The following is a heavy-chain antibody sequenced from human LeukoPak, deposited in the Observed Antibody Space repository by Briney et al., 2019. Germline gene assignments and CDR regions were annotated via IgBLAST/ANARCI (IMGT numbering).Heavy chain of an antibody. V-gene: IGHV1-8*03. Sequence: ASVKVSCKASGYTFTSYDINWVRQATGQGLEWMGWMNPNSGNTGYAQKFQGRVTITRNTSISTAYMELSSLRSEDTAVYYCARVDSSIWYRGSTYFDYWGQGTLVTVSS. CDR2: MNPNSGNT. CDR1: GYTFTSYD. J-gene: IGHJ4*02. CDR3: ARVDSSIWYRGSTYFDY. D-gene: IGHD6-13*01.